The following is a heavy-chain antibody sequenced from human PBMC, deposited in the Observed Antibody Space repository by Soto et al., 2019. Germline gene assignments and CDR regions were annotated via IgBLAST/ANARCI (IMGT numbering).Heavy chain of an antibody. J-gene: IGHJ5*02. Sequence: QVQLVQSGAEVKKPGASVKVSCKASGYTFTSYGISWVRQAPGQGLEWMGWISAYNGNTNYAQKLQGRVTMTTDTSTSTAYMELRSLRSDDTAVYYCARAYTYCTNGVCYHNWFDPWGQGTLVTVSS. CDR2: ISAYNGNT. V-gene: IGHV1-18*04. D-gene: IGHD2-8*01. CDR3: ARAYTYCTNGVCYHNWFDP. CDR1: GYTFTSYG.